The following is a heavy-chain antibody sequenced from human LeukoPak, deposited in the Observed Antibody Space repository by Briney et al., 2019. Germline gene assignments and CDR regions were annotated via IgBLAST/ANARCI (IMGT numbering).Heavy chain of an antibody. CDR2: ISGSGVDT. D-gene: IGHD3-22*01. J-gene: IGHJ5*02. Sequence: PGGSLRLSCAASGFTFSTYAMTWVRQAPGRGLEWVSVISGSGVDTFYADSVKGRFTISRDNSKNTLYLQMYSLRAEDTAIYYCAKDRPRDYSSRQGFSDNWFDPWGQGTLVTVSS. V-gene: IGHV3-23*01. CDR1: GFTFSTYA. CDR3: AKDRPRDYSSRQGFSDNWFDP.